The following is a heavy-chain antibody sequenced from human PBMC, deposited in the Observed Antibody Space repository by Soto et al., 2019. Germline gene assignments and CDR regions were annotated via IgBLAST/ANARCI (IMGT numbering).Heavy chain of an antibody. CDR3: ASNIAAAGDFDY. Sequence: QVQLVESGGGVVQPGRSLRLSCAASGFTFSSYAMHWVRQAPGKGLEWVAVISYDGSNKYYADSVKGRFTISRDNSKNTLYLQMNSLRAEDTAVYYCASNIAAAGDFDYWGHGTLVTVSS. D-gene: IGHD6-13*01. CDR1: GFTFSSYA. J-gene: IGHJ4*01. CDR2: ISYDGSNK. V-gene: IGHV3-30-3*01.